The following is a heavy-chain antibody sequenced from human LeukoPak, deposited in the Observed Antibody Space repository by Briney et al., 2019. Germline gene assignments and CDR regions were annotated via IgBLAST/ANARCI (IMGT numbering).Heavy chain of an antibody. CDR1: GGSISSSSYY. CDR2: IYYSGST. Sequence: SETLSLTCTVSGGSISSSSYYWGWIRQPPGKGLEWFGSIYYSGSTYYTPSLKSRVTISVDTSKNQFSLKLSSVTAADTAVYYCARYCSGGSCSVGIDYWGQGTLVTVSS. D-gene: IGHD2-15*01. V-gene: IGHV4-39*01. J-gene: IGHJ4*02. CDR3: ARYCSGGSCSVGIDY.